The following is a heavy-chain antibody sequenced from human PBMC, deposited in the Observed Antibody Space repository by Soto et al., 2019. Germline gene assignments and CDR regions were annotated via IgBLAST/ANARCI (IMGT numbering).Heavy chain of an antibody. Sequence: QVQLQESGPGLVKPSGTLSLTCAVFGGSISNSNWWTWVRQPPGKGLDWIGEIFHSGSTNYNSSLMGRVTISVDTANNQFSLKLSSVTAADPAVYYCAHRPIVGAAIWGQGTLVTVSS. V-gene: IGHV4-4*02. CDR3: AHRPIVGAAI. J-gene: IGHJ4*02. CDR1: GGSISNSNW. D-gene: IGHD1-26*01. CDR2: IFHSGST.